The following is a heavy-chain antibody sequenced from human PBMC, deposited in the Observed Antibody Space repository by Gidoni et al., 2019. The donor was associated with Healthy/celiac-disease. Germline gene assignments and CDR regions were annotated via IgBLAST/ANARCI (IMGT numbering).Heavy chain of an antibody. Sequence: KGLEYVSAISSNGGSTYYADSVKGRFTISRDNSKNTLYLQMSSLRAEDTAVYYCGEYYYGSGSYYGDSDKHDAFDIWGQGTMVTVSS. J-gene: IGHJ3*02. CDR3: GEYYYGSGSYYGDSDKHDAFDI. CDR2: ISSNGGST. D-gene: IGHD3-10*01. V-gene: IGHV3-64D*06.